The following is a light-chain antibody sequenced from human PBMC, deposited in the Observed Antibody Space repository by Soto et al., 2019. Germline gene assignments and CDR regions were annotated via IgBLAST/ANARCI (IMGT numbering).Light chain of an antibody. CDR1: QSVTSNY. CDR2: AAS. Sequence: EIVLTQSPGTLSLSPGERATLSCRASQSVTSNYLAWYQLKPGQAPRLLIYAASSRATGIPDRFSGSGSGTDFALTISRLDPEDFAVYFSQQYGSSPRTFGQGTKVDIK. CDR3: QQYGSSPRT. J-gene: IGKJ1*01. V-gene: IGKV3-20*01.